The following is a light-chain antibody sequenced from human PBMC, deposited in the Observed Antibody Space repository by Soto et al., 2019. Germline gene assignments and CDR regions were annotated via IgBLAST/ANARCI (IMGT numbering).Light chain of an antibody. J-gene: IGKJ4*01. Sequence: EIVMTQSPATLSVSPGERATLSCRASQSVSNNLAWYQQKPGQAPRLLIYGASTRATGIPARFNGSGSGTEFTLTISSLQSEDFAVYYCQQYNNCPLTFGGGTKVEIK. CDR2: GAS. CDR1: QSVSNN. V-gene: IGKV3-15*01. CDR3: QQYNNCPLT.